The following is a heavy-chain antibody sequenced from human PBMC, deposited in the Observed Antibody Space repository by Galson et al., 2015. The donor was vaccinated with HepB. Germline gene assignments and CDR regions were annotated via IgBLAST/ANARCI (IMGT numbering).Heavy chain of an antibody. CDR1: GFTFRSSA. CDR2: IGSAGDT. V-gene: IGHV3-13*01. CDR3: ARGSGGHNRNYYSGADV. J-gene: IGHJ6*02. Sequence: SLRLSCAASGFTFRSSAISWVRQAPGKGLEWVATIGSAGDTYYPGSVKGRFTITRESAKNSLYLQMNSLGVGDTAVYYCARGSGGHNRNYYSGADVWGQGTTVTVSS. D-gene: IGHD1-1*01.